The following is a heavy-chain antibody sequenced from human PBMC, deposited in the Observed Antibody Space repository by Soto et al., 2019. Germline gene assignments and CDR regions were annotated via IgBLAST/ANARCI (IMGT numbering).Heavy chain of an antibody. CDR1: GYTFTDYG. CDR2: ISKYNGQT. Sequence: QGQLVQSGAEVKTPGASVKVSCHASGYTFTDYGINWVRQAPGQGLEWLAWISKYNGQTHHVSTVQGRLTLTTDTSTSTAYMDLRSLRSDDTAVYYCARGGWNYGPGAFEVWGQGTMVTVSS. CDR3: ARGGWNYGPGAFEV. J-gene: IGHJ3*01. D-gene: IGHD1-7*01. V-gene: IGHV1-18*04.